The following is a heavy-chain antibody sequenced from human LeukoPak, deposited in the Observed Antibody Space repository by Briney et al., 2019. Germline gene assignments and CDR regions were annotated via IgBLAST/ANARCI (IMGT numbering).Heavy chain of an antibody. D-gene: IGHD4/OR15-4a*01. J-gene: IGHJ4*02. CDR2: ISYDGSNK. CDR3: AKDGGNYGFDY. V-gene: IGHV3-30*04. CDR1: GFTFSSYA. Sequence: GRSLRLSCAASGFTFSSYAMHWVRQAPGKGLEWVAVISYDGSNKYYADSVKGRFTISRDNSKNTLSLQMNSLRAEDTAVYYCAKDGGNYGFDYWGQGTLVTVSS.